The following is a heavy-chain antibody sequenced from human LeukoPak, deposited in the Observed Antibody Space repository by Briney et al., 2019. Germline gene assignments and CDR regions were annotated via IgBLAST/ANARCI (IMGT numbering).Heavy chain of an antibody. CDR2: IGSRVYGGTT. CDR3: TRRQQLVRGFDY. V-gene: IGHV3-49*03. J-gene: IGHJ4*02. D-gene: IGHD6-13*01. Sequence: QPGGSLRLSCTASGFTFGDYAMSWFRQAPGKGLEWVGFIGSRVYGGTTEYAASVKGRSTISRDDSKSIAYLQMNSLKTEDTAVYYCTRRQQLVRGFDYWGQGTLVTVPS. CDR1: GFTFGDYA.